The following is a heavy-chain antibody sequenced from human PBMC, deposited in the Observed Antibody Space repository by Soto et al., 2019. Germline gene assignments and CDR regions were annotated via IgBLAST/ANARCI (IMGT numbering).Heavy chain of an antibody. V-gene: IGHV4-39*01. J-gene: IGHJ4*02. D-gene: IGHD6-13*01. CDR3: ARLEAAAGTRVDY. CDR1: GGSISSSSYY. CDR2: IYYSGRT. Sequence: QLQLQESGPGLVKPSETLSLTCTVSGGSISSSSYYWGWIRQPPGKGLEWIGSIYYSGRTYYNPSLKSRVTISVDTSKNQFSLKLSSVTAADTAVYYCARLEAAAGTRVDYWGQGTLVTVSS.